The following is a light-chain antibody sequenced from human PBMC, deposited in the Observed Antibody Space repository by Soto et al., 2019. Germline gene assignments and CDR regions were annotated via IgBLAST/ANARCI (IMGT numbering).Light chain of an antibody. CDR1: SSDVGAYNY. Sequence: QSVLTQPASVSGSPGQSITISCTGTSSDVGAYNYVSWYQQYPGKAPKYIIYDVTNRPSGVSDRFSGSKSGNTASLTISGLQAEDEADYDCSSYTTSSTLYVFGTGTKLTVL. CDR3: SSYTTSSTLYV. J-gene: IGLJ1*01. CDR2: DVT. V-gene: IGLV2-14*03.